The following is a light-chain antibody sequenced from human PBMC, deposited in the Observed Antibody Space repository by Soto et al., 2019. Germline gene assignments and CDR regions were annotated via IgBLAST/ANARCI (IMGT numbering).Light chain of an antibody. CDR1: QSVSSSY. CDR3: QQYTYSPEWT. Sequence: EIVLTQSPGTLSLSPGERATLSCRASQSVSSSYSAWYQQKPGQAPRLLIYGASTRAAGIPDRFSGSGSGTYFTLTITRLEPEDSAVYYCQQYTYSPEWTFGQGTKVEIK. CDR2: GAS. V-gene: IGKV3-20*01. J-gene: IGKJ1*01.